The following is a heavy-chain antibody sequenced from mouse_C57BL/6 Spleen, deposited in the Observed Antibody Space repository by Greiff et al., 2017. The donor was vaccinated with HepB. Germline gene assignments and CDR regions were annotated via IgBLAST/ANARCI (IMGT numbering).Heavy chain of an antibody. J-gene: IGHJ1*03. CDR3: ARHALFITTVVAPYWYFDV. CDR2: ISSGGSYT. V-gene: IGHV5-6*02. D-gene: IGHD1-1*01. CDR1: GFTFSSYG. Sequence: DVKLVESGGDLVKPGGSLKLSCAASGFTFSSYGMSWVRQTPDKRLEWVATISSGGSYTYYPDSVKGRFTISRDNAKNTLYLQMSSLKSEDTAMYYCARHALFITTVVAPYWYFDVWGTGTTVTVSS.